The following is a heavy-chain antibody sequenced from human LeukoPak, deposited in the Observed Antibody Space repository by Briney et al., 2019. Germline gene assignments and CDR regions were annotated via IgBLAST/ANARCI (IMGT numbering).Heavy chain of an antibody. CDR2: ISSSSSTI. J-gene: IGHJ4*02. Sequence: PGGSLRLSCAASGFTFSSYSMNWVRQAPGKGLEWVSYISSSSSTIYYADSVKGRFTISRDNAKNSLYLQMNSLRAEDTAVYYCAREKGAVTVDYWGQGTLVTVSS. V-gene: IGHV3-48*01. CDR3: AREKGAVTVDY. D-gene: IGHD1-14*01. CDR1: GFTFSSYS.